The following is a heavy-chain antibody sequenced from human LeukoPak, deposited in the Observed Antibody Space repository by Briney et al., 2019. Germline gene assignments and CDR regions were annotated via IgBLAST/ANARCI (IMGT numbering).Heavy chain of an antibody. Sequence: PSETLSLTCTVSGGSISSGGYYWSWIRQHPGKGLEWIGYIYYSGSTYYNPSLKSRVTISVDTSKNQFSLKLSSVTAADTAVYYCARGGGGSSPYDYWGQATLVTVSS. V-gene: IGHV4-31*03. J-gene: IGHJ4*02. D-gene: IGHD1-26*01. CDR1: GGSISSGGYY. CDR3: ARGGGGSSPYDY. CDR2: IYYSGST.